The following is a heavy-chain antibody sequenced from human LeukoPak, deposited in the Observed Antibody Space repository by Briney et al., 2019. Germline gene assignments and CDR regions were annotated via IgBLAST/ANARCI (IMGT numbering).Heavy chain of an antibody. D-gene: IGHD5-24*01. J-gene: IGHJ4*02. CDR1: GFTFNIYG. CDR3: ARDERSIQFNF. Sequence: GGSLRLSCAASGFTFNIYGMNWVRQAPGKGLEWVSGIGGSGSHTYYADSVKGRFTISRDNSKNTMYLHMNSLRAEDTALYLCARDERSIQFNFWGQGTLVTVSS. V-gene: IGHV3-23*01. CDR2: IGGSGSHT.